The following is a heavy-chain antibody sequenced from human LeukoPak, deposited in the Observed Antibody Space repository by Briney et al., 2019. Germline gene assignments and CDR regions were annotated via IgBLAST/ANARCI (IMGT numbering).Heavy chain of an antibody. CDR2: IDPSGGST. V-gene: IGHV1-46*01. Sequence: ASVKVSCKASGYTFTSYYMVWVRQAPGQGLEWMVRIDPSGGSTSYAQKFQGRVTMTRGTSTSTVYMELSSLISEDTAVYYCARNSGSGFDYWGQGTLVTVSS. CDR3: ARNSGSGFDY. J-gene: IGHJ4*02. CDR1: GYTFTSYY. D-gene: IGHD2-15*01.